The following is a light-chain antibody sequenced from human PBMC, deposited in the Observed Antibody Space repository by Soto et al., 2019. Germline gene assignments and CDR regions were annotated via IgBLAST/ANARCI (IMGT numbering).Light chain of an antibody. Sequence: VWTQSQCTLSLSPEGRATLSFRAIQSVSSNYLAWYQQKPGQAPRLLIYAASTRATGIPDRFSGSGSGTVFTLTIGSLEPEDSAVHYCQQRKNWPPITFGQGRVLEIK. CDR1: QSVSSNY. CDR2: AAS. CDR3: QQRKNWPPIT. J-gene: IGKJ5*01. V-gene: IGKV3D-20*02.